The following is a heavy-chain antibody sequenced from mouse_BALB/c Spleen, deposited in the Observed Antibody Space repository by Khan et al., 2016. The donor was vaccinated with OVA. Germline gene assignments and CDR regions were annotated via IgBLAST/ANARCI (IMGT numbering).Heavy chain of an antibody. CDR1: GYSFTGYF. V-gene: IGHV1-20*01. Sequence: VQLQQSGPELVRPGASVKISCKASGYSFTGYFMNWVMQSHGKSLEWIGRINPHIGETFYNPRFKDKATLTVDESSSTAYMELRPLTSEDSAVYYGTRIYRSDFDYMGQGTTLTISS. CDR2: INPHIGET. D-gene: IGHD1-1*01. J-gene: IGHJ2*01. CDR3: TRIYRSDFDY.